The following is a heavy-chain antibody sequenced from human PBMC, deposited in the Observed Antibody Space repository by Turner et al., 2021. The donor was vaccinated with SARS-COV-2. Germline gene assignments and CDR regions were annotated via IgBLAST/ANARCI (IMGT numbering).Heavy chain of an antibody. CDR1: GFTFSNFA. CDR3: AADCTSASCYSRNADY. Sequence: EVQLLESGGCLLQPGGSPRLPRPASGFTFSNFAMTWVRQAPGGGLKWVSAISASGGDTHYADSVKGRFTISRNNSKSTIYLQVNSLRAEDTAMYYCAADCTSASCYSRNADYWGQGTLVTVSS. V-gene: IGHV3-23*01. J-gene: IGHJ4*02. CDR2: ISASGGDT. D-gene: IGHD2-2*01.